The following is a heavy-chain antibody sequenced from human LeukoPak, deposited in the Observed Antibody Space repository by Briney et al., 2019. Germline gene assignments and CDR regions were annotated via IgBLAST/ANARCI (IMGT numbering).Heavy chain of an antibody. J-gene: IGHJ4*02. Sequence: ASVKVSCKASGYTFTGYYMHWVRQAPGQGLEWMGWINPNSGGTNYAQKFQGRVTMTRDTSISTAYMGLSRLRSDDTAVYYCARDLLYYDILTGYYPRTFDYWGQGTLVTVSS. CDR3: ARDLLYYDILTGYYPRTFDY. CDR2: INPNSGGT. D-gene: IGHD3-9*01. CDR1: GYTFTGYY. V-gene: IGHV1-2*02.